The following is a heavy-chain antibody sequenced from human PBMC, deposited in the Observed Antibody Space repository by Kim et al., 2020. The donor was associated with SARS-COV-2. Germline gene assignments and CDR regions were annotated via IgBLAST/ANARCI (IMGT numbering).Heavy chain of an antibody. J-gene: IGHJ2*01. CDR2: IYYGGAT. CDR3: AKSSWGTDWYFDI. CDR1: GGSFGSFY. D-gene: IGHD3-16*01. V-gene: IGHV4-59*01. Sequence: SETLSLTCTVSGGSFGSFYWTWIRQPPGKELEWLGFIYYGGATDYNPSLKGRANIAINTSKNQFSLTLKSVTAADTAVYFCAKSSWGTDWYFDIWGRGTRVTVSS.